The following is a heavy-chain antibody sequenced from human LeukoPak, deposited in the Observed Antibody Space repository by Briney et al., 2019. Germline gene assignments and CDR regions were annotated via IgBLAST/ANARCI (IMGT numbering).Heavy chain of an antibody. CDR1: GFSFSSYG. CDR3: ARIPGDDY. CDR2: ISTTGSII. Sequence: GGSLRLSCAASGFSFSSYGMNWVRQAPGKGLEWISYISTTGSIIYYADSVKGRFIISRDNAKNSLYMQMNSLRDEDTAVYYCARIPGDDYWGQGTLVTVSS. J-gene: IGHJ4*02. V-gene: IGHV3-48*02. D-gene: IGHD4-17*01.